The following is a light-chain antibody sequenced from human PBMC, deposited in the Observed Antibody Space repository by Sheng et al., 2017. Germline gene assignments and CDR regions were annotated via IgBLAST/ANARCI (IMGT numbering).Light chain of an antibody. Sequence: SYVLTQPPSVSVAPGQTARISCGGNSIGTKSVHWYQLKPGQAPVLVVNDNSDRPSGIPERFSGSNSGTTATLTISRVEAGDEADYDCQVWDTGSDHVVFGGGTKLTVL. CDR2: DNS. V-gene: IGLV3-21*02. CDR3: QVWDTGSDHVV. CDR1: SIGTKS. J-gene: IGLJ2*01.